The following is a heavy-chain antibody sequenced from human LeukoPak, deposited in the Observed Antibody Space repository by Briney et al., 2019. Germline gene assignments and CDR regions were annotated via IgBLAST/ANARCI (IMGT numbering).Heavy chain of an antibody. J-gene: IGHJ6*03. Sequence: SETLSLTCTVSGGSISSYYWSWIRQPAGKGLEWIGRIYTSGSTNYNPSLKSRVTMSVDTSKNQFSLNLSSVTAADTAVYYCARQSGYPPYYYYYYMDVWGKGTTVTASS. V-gene: IGHV4-4*07. CDR1: GGSISSYY. D-gene: IGHD3-3*01. CDR3: ARQSGYPPYYYYYYMDV. CDR2: IYTSGST.